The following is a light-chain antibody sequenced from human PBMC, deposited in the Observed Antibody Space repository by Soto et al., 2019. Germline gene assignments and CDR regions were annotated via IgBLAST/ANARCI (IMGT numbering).Light chain of an antibody. CDR2: GAS. V-gene: IGKV3-15*01. CDR1: RNINRK. Sequence: DIVMTQSPATLSVSPGERATLSCRASRNINRKLAWYQQKPGQAPRLLISGASTRATGIPARFSGSGSGTEFTLTISSLQSEYFAVYYCQQYYDYPPLIFGGGTKVDIK. J-gene: IGKJ4*01. CDR3: QQYYDYPPLI.